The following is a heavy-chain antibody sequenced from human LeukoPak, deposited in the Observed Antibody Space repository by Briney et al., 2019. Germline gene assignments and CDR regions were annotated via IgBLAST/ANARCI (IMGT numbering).Heavy chain of an antibody. Sequence: GGSLRLSCAASGFTFSSYSLNWVRQAPGKGLEWVSSISSSSSYIYYADSVKGRFTISRDNAKNSLYLQTNSLRAEDTAVYYCARDGGYGDYFWGQGTLVTVSS. CDR3: ARDGGYGDYF. V-gene: IGHV3-21*01. CDR1: GFTFSSYS. D-gene: IGHD4-17*01. J-gene: IGHJ4*02. CDR2: ISSSSSYI.